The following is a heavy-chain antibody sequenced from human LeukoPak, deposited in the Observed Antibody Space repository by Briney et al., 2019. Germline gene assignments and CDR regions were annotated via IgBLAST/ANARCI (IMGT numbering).Heavy chain of an antibody. D-gene: IGHD6-6*01. CDR3: ATVPYSSSSGAFDY. CDR1: GYTLTELS. J-gene: IGHJ4*02. V-gene: IGHV1-24*01. CDR2: FDPEDAET. Sequence: ASVKVSCKVSGYTLTELSMHWLRQAPAKGLEWMGGFDPEDAETIYAQKFQGRVTMTEDTSTDTAYMELSSLRSEDTAVYYCATVPYSSSSGAFDYWGQGTLVTVSS.